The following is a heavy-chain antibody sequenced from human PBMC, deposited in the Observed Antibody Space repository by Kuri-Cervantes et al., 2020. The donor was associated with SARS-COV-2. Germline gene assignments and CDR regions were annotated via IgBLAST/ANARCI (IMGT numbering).Heavy chain of an antibody. D-gene: IGHD6-19*01. CDR3: AREMWVAVAGNPQGFDY. CDR2: ISSSSSYI. CDR1: GFTFSSYS. Sequence: LSLTCAASGFTFSSYSMNWVRQAPGKGLEWVSSISSSSSYIYYADSVKGRFTISRDNAKNSLYLQMNSLRAEDTAVYYCAREMWVAVAGNPQGFDYWGQGTLVTVSS. J-gene: IGHJ4*02. V-gene: IGHV3-21*01.